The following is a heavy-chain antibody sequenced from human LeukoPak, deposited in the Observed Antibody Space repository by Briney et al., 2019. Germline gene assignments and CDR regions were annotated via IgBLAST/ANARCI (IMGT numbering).Heavy chain of an antibody. CDR2: ISGSGTSA. J-gene: IGHJ4*02. Sequence: GGSLRLSCAASGFTFSSYAMTWVRQAPGEGLQWVSGISGSGTSAYYADSVRGRFTISRDNSKNTLYLQMNSLKTEDTAVYYCTAAPSAAGYDYVWGSYRYDYWGQGTLVTVSS. CDR3: TAAPSAAGYDYVWGSYRYDY. CDR1: GFTFSSYA. D-gene: IGHD3-16*02. V-gene: IGHV3-23*01.